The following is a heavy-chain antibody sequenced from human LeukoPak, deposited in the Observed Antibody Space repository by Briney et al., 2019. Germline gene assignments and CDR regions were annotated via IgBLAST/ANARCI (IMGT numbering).Heavy chain of an antibody. CDR3: ARGNKYADVFDY. CDR2: IYNSGTT. CDR1: VGSIRDNY. D-gene: IGHD1/OR15-1a*01. J-gene: IGHJ4*02. Sequence: SETLSLTCSVSVGSIRDNYWSWIRQPPGKGLEWIGYIYNSGTTSYNPSLKGQVTISVDTSKNQFSLKLYSVTAADTAVYYCARGNKYADVFDYWGQGTLVTVSS. V-gene: IGHV4-59*01.